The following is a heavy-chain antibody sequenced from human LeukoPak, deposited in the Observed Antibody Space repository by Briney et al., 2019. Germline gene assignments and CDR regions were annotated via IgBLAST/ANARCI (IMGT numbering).Heavy chain of an antibody. V-gene: IGHV4-61*05. CDR3: ARLALQEVGATQTYYLDY. J-gene: IGHJ4*02. Sequence: SETLSLTCTVSGGSISSSSYYWGWIRQPPGKGLEWIGYSYSSGSTNYNPSLKSRVTISVDTSKIQFSLKLSSVTAADTAVYYCARLALQEVGATQTYYLDYWGQGTLVTVSS. D-gene: IGHD1-26*01. CDR2: SYSSGST. CDR1: GGSISSSSYY.